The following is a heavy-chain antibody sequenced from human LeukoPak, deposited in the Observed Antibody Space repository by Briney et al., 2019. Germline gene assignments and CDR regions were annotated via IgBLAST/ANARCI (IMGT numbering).Heavy chain of an antibody. CDR1: GFTFSSYG. Sequence: GGSLRLSCAASGFTFSSYGMTWVRQAPGKGLEWFSAINGSGGSTYYADSVKGRFTISRDNSKNTLYLQMNSLRAEDSSIYYCAKTGTVAGTSAFDYWGQGTLVTVSS. V-gene: IGHV3-23*01. D-gene: IGHD6-19*01. J-gene: IGHJ4*02. CDR3: AKTGTVAGTSAFDY. CDR2: INGSGGST.